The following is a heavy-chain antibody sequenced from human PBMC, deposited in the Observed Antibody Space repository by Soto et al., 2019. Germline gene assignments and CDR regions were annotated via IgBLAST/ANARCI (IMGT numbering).Heavy chain of an antibody. CDR3: TSNDFWSGYYQFDY. CDR2: IRSKANSYAT. Sequence: GGSLRLSCAASGFTFSGSSMHWVRQASGKGLEWVGRIRSKANSYATAYAASVKGRFTISRDDSKNTAYLQMNSLKTEDTAVYYCTSNDFWSGYYQFDYWGQGTLVTVSS. J-gene: IGHJ4*02. CDR1: GFTFSGSS. D-gene: IGHD3-3*01. V-gene: IGHV3-73*01.